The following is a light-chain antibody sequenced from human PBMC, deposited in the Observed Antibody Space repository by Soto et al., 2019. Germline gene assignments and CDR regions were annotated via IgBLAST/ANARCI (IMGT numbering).Light chain of an antibody. Sequence: QSVLTQPASVSVSPRQSITISCTGTSSDVGDYNYVSWYQHHPGKAPKIMIYEVRNRPSGLSNRISGSKSRNTASLTTSGLQAEDEANYYSTSYTVSGTRYVCGTGTKVTVL. CDR1: SSDVGDYNY. CDR2: EVR. V-gene: IGLV2-14*01. CDR3: TSYTVSGTRYV. J-gene: IGLJ1*01.